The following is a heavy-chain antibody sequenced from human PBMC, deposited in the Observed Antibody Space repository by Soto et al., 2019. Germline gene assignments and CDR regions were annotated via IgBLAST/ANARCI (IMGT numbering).Heavy chain of an antibody. D-gene: IGHD5-18*01. CDR2: IVVGSGNT. Sequence: SVKVSCKASGFTFTSSAVQWVRQARGQRLEWIGWIVVGSGNTNYAQKFQERVTITRDMSTSTAYMELSSLRSEDTAVYYCAAAIRRVDTAMLDAFDIWGQGTMVTVSS. J-gene: IGHJ3*02. CDR3: AAAIRRVDTAMLDAFDI. CDR1: GFTFTSSA. V-gene: IGHV1-58*01.